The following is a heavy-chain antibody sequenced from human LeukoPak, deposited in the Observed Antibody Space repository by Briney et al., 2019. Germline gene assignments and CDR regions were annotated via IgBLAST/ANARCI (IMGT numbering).Heavy chain of an antibody. J-gene: IGHJ4*02. CDR3: ARATHYGANDC. CDR1: GGSFSGYY. Sequence: PSETLSLTCAVSGGSFSGYYWTWIRQPPGKGLEWIGQIHHSGSTNYNPSLKSRVTISLDTSKNQFSLKLNSVTAADTAVYFCARATHYGANDCWGQGTLVTVSS. D-gene: IGHD4-17*01. V-gene: IGHV4-34*01. CDR2: IHHSGST.